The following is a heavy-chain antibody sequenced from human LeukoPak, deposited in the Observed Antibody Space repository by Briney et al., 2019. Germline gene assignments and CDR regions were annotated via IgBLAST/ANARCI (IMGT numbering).Heavy chain of an antibody. CDR2: ISYDGSNK. CDR3: ASWYCGGDCYSN. V-gene: IGHV3-30-3*01. D-gene: IGHD2-21*02. J-gene: IGHJ4*02. Sequence: GGSLRLSCAASGFTFSSYAMHWVCQAPGKGLEWVAVISYDGSNKYYADSVKGRFTISRDNSKNTLYLQMNSLRAEDTAVYYCASWYCGGDCYSNWGQGTLVTVSS. CDR1: GFTFSSYA.